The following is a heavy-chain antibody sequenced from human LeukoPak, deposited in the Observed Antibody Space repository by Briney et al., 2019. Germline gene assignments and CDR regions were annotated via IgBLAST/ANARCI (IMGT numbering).Heavy chain of an antibody. CDR3: ASRFDWLFHY. CDR2: ISSSSSYI. V-gene: IGHV3-21*01. D-gene: IGHD3-9*01. Sequence: YPGGSLRLSCAASGFTFSSYSMNWVRQAPGKGLEWVSFISSSSSYIYYADSVKGRFTISRDNAKNTLYLQMNSLRAEDTAVYYCASRFDWLFHYWGQGTLVTVSS. J-gene: IGHJ4*02. CDR1: GFTFSSYS.